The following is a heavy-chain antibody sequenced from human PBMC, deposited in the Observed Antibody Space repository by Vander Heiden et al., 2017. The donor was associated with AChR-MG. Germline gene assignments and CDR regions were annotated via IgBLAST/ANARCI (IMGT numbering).Heavy chain of an antibody. D-gene: IGHD1-20*01. CDR3: ATPTTNNHNWYFDL. CDR2: ISGRGGST. Sequence: EVPLLESGGGLVQPGGSLRLSCAASGCTVSSYAMSWVRQAPGKGLEWVQAISGRGGSTYYADSVKGRFTISRDNSNNTLYLQMNSLRAEDTAVYYCATPTTNNHNWYFDLSGRGTLVNVAS. V-gene: IGHV3-23*01. J-gene: IGHJ2*01. CDR1: GCTVSSYA.